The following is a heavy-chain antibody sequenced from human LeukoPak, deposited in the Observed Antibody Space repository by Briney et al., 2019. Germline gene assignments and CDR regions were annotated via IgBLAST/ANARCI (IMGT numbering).Heavy chain of an antibody. V-gene: IGHV3-7*03. J-gene: IGHJ4*02. CDR3: AKFVVPAAIWVYYFDY. CDR1: GFTFSSYW. CDR2: IKQDGSDK. Sequence: GGSLRLSCAASGFTFSSYWMTWVRQAPGKGLEWVANIKQDGSDKYYVDSVKGRFTISRDNAENSLYLQVNSLRAEDTAVYYCAKFVVPAAIWVYYFDYWGQGTLVTVSS. D-gene: IGHD2-2*02.